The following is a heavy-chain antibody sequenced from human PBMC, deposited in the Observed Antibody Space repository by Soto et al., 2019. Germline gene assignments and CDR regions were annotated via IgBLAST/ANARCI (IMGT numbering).Heavy chain of an antibody. J-gene: IGHJ5*02. CDR1: GGSVTTY. D-gene: IGHD2-15*01. CDR3: ASSFCSDGISCNWFDP. V-gene: IGHV4-59*02. Sequence: QVQLQESGPGLVKASETLSLTCPVSGGSVTTYWGWIRQPPGKGLEWIGYINYSGTTKYNSSLKSRVTISVDTSKTQVSLNLRSVTAADTAVYYCASSFCSDGISCNWFDPWAPGILVIVSS. CDR2: INYSGTT.